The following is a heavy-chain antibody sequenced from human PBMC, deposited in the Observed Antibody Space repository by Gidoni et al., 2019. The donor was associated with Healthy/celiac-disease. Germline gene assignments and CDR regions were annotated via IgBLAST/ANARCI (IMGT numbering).Heavy chain of an antibody. CDR1: SNAW. CDR3: TTAISGYDLFDY. J-gene: IGHJ4*02. D-gene: IGHD5-12*01. CDR2: IKNKTDGGTT. Sequence: SNAWMNWVRQAPGKGLEWVGRIKNKTDGGTTDYAAPVKGRFTISRDDSKNTMYLQMNSLKTEDTAVYYCTTAISGYDLFDYWGQGTLVTVSS. V-gene: IGHV3-15*07.